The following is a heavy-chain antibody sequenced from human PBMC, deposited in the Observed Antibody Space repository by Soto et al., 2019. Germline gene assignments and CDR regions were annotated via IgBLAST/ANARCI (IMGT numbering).Heavy chain of an antibody. V-gene: IGHV4-34*01. CDR3: ASYNNPLSNFGY. J-gene: IGHJ4*02. D-gene: IGHD1-1*01. CDR1: GGSFSGYY. CDR2: INHSGST. Sequence: SETLSLTCAVYGGSFSGYYWSWIRQPPGKGLEWIREINHSGSTNYNPSLKSRVTISVDTSKNQFSLKLSSVTAADTAVYYCASYNNPLSNFGYWGQGTLVTVSS.